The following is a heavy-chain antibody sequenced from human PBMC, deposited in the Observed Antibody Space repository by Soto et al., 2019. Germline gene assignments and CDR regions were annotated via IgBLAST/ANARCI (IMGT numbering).Heavy chain of an antibody. V-gene: IGHV5-51*01. J-gene: IGHJ4*02. Sequence: PGESLKISCKGSGYSFTSYWIGWVRQMRGKGLEWMGIIYPGDSDTRYSPSSQGQVTISADKSISTAYLQWSSLKASDTAMYYCARALAGYLYYFDYWGQGTLVTVSS. CDR1: GYSFTSYW. CDR3: ARALAGYLYYFDY. D-gene: IGHD5-18*01. CDR2: IYPGDSDT.